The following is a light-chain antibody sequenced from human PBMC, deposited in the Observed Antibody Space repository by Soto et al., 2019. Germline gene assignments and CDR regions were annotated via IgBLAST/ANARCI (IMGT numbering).Light chain of an antibody. CDR1: QSISLR. CDR2: KAS. CDR3: QQYRTYST. V-gene: IGKV1-5*03. J-gene: IGKJ1*01. Sequence: DIQMTQSPSTLSASVGDRVTITCRANQSISLRLAWYQQKVGKAPKLLISKASTLESGVPSRFSGRGSGTEFTLTITNLQPDDFASYFCQQYRTYSTFGQGTKVEIK.